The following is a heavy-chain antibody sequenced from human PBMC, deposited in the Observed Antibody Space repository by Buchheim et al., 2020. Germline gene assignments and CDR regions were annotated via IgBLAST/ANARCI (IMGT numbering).Heavy chain of an antibody. CDR3: AEAPGYYDSSGYYGADAFDI. D-gene: IGHD3-22*01. Sequence: QLQLQESGPGLVKPSETLSLTCTVSGGSISSSSYYWGWIRQPPGKGLEWIGSIYYSGSTYYNPSLRSRVTISVDTSKNPFSLKLSSVTAADTAVYYCAEAPGYYDSSGYYGADAFDIWGQGT. V-gene: IGHV4-39*07. CDR1: GGSISSSSYY. CDR2: IYYSGST. J-gene: IGHJ3*02.